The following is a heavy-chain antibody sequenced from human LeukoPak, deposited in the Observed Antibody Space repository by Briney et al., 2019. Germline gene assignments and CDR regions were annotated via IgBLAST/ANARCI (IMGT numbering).Heavy chain of an antibody. Sequence: PGGSLRLSCAASGFTLSTFWMSWVRQAPGKGLEWVANIKQDESEKHYVDSVKGRFTISRDNAKNSLYLQMNSLRAEDTAVYYCARPRWLQFGPHDSWGQGTLVTVSS. V-gene: IGHV3-7*01. J-gene: IGHJ4*02. CDR2: IKQDESEK. CDR1: GFTLSTFW. CDR3: ARPRWLQFGPHDS. D-gene: IGHD5-24*01.